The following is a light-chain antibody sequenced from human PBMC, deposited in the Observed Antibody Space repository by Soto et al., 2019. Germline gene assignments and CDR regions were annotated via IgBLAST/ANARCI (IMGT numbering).Light chain of an antibody. CDR2: YAS. Sequence: EIVLTQSPATLSLSPGERATLSCRASQSVGSYLAWFQQKPGQAPRLLIYYASNRATGIPARFSGSGSGTDFTLTISSLEPEDFAVYYCQQRNSWPPRYTFGQGTKLEIK. CDR3: QQRNSWPPRYT. CDR1: QSVGSY. V-gene: IGKV3-11*01. J-gene: IGKJ2*01.